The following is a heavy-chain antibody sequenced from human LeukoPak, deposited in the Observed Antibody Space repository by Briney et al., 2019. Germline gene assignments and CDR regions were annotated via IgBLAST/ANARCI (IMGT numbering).Heavy chain of an antibody. CDR2: IWYDGTNK. CDR3: ARGRFGELSVATFDI. J-gene: IGHJ3*02. CDR1: GFTFNNYG. Sequence: PGGSLRLSCAASGFTFNNYGMHWVRQAPGKGLEGVALIWYDGTNKYYGDSVKGRFTISRDNSKNTLYLQMNSLRAEDTAVYYCARGRFGELSVATFDIWGQGTMVTVSS. D-gene: IGHD3-10*01. V-gene: IGHV3-33*01.